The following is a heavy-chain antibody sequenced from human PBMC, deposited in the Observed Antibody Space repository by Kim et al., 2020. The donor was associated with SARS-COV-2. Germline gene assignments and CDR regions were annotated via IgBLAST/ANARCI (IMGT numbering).Heavy chain of an antibody. V-gene: IGHV3-7*03. D-gene: IGHD6-13*01. CDR1: GFTFSSYW. Sequence: GGSLRLSCAASGFTFSSYWMSWVRQAPGKGLEWVANIKQDGSEKYYVDSVKGRFTISRDNAKNSLYLQMNSLRAEDTAVYYCARMWQQLACGRDWFDPSGQGTLVTASS. J-gene: IGHJ5*02. CDR2: IKQDGSEK. CDR3: ARMWQQLACGRDWFDP.